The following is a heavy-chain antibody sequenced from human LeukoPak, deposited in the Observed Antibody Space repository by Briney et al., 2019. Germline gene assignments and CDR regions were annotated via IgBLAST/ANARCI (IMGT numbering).Heavy chain of an antibody. Sequence: SETLSLTCTVSGGSISSYYWSWIRQPPGKGLEWIGYIHYSGSTHYNPSLKSRVTISVDTSKNQVSLKLRSVTAADTAVYYCARTTEGYAGGPGYSYYYYMDVWGKGATVTISS. CDR1: GGSISSYY. V-gene: IGHV4-59*01. D-gene: IGHD5-12*01. CDR2: IHYSGST. J-gene: IGHJ6*03. CDR3: ARTTEGYAGGPGYSYYYYMDV.